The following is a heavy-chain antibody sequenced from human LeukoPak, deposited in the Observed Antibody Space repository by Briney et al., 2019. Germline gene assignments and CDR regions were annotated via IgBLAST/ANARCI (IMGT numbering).Heavy chain of an antibody. CDR3: ARDGPRITIFGVVIKGDHDAFDI. CDR2: ISAYNGNT. CDR1: GYTFTSYG. J-gene: IGHJ3*02. Sequence: ASVKVSCKASGYTFTSYGISWVRQAPGQGLEWMGWISAYNGNTNYAQKLQGRVTMTTDTSTSTAYMELWSLRSDDTAVYYCARDGPRITIFGVVIKGDHDAFDIWGQGTMVTVSS. D-gene: IGHD3-3*01. V-gene: IGHV1-18*01.